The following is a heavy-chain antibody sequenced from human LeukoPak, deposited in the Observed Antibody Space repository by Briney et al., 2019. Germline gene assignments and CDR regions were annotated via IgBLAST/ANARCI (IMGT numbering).Heavy chain of an antibody. J-gene: IGHJ3*02. CDR1: GDSINNNNYY. Sequence: PSETLSLTCTVSGDSINNNNYYWGWIRQPPGKGLEWIGNIYYNGRIYYSPSLKSRGTISVDTSNNQFSLKLSSVTAADTAVYYCARITDRTIFGEIMHGFDIWGQGTPVTVSS. D-gene: IGHD3-3*01. CDR3: ARITDRTIFGEIMHGFDI. CDR2: IYYNGRI. V-gene: IGHV4-39*01.